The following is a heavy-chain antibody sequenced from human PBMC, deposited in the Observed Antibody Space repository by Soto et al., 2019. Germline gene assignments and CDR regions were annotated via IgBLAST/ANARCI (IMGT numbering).Heavy chain of an antibody. CDR2: VDWGDDK. Sequence: SCPTLVNPTQTLTLTCTFSGFSLSTSGMCXSWIRQPPGKALEWLGFVDWGDDKYYSTPLRTRLTISKDTSKSQVVLTITNVDPVDTATYYCARTSVVRSLDQHNRNYHAMDVWGQGTTVTVSS. CDR1: GFSLSTSGMC. D-gene: IGHD2-21*01. J-gene: IGHJ6*02. CDR3: ARTSVVRSLDQHNRNYHAMDV. V-gene: IGHV2-70*01.